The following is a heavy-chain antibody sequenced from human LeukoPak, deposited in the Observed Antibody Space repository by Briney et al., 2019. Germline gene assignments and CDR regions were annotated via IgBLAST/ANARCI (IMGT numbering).Heavy chain of an antibody. Sequence: SVKVSCKASGGTFSSYAISWVRQAPGQGLEWMGGIIPIFGTANYAQKFQGRVTITTDESTSTAYMELSSLRSEDTAVYYCATDTPVVPAAIRDMDVWGKGTTVTVSS. CDR1: GGTFSSYA. J-gene: IGHJ6*03. V-gene: IGHV1-69*05. CDR2: IIPIFGTA. CDR3: ATDTPVVPAAIRDMDV. D-gene: IGHD2-2*02.